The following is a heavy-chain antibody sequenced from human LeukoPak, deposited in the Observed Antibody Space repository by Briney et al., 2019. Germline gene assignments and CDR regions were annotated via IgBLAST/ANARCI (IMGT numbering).Heavy chain of an antibody. Sequence: GGSLRLSCAASGFTFSSYAMHWVRQAPGKGLEWVAVISYDGSNKYYADSVKGRFTISRDNSKNTLYLQMNSLRAEDTAVYYCAREPDGAYGDYDPYFDYWGQGTLVTVSS. CDR1: GFTFSSYA. CDR2: ISYDGSNK. V-gene: IGHV3-30-3*01. CDR3: AREPDGAYGDYDPYFDY. D-gene: IGHD4-17*01. J-gene: IGHJ4*02.